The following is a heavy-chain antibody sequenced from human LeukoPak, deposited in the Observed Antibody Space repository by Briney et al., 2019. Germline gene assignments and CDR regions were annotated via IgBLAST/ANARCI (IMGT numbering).Heavy chain of an antibody. CDR3: AKSIEQWLVRGDWFDP. CDR1: RFAFSTFA. CDR2: ISASGGST. D-gene: IGHD6-19*01. V-gene: IGHV3-23*01. J-gene: IGHJ5*02. Sequence: GGSLRLSCAASRFAFSTFAVSWVRQAPGKGLEWLSSISASGGSTYHADSVKGRFTISRDNSKNTLYLQMNRLRVEDTAVYYCAKSIEQWLVRGDWFDPWGQGTLVTVSS.